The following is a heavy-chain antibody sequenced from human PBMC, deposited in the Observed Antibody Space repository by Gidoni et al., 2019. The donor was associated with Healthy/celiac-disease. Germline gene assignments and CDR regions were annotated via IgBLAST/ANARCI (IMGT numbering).Heavy chain of an antibody. Sequence: QVQLVESGGGVVQPGRSRRLSCAVPGSTFSSYAMHWVRQAPGKGLEWGAVISYDGSNKYYADSVKGRFTISRDNSKNTLYLQMNSLGAEDTAVYYCARTAMVTAEFDYWGQGTLVTVSS. CDR1: GSTFSSYA. V-gene: IGHV3-30-3*01. CDR2: ISYDGSNK. J-gene: IGHJ4*02. D-gene: IGHD5-18*01. CDR3: ARTAMVTAEFDY.